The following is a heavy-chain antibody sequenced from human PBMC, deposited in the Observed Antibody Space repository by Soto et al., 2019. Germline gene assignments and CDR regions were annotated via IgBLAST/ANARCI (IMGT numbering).Heavy chain of an antibody. Sequence: PVGSLRLSCAASGFTFSGSAMHWVRQASGKGLEWVGRIRSKANSYATAYAASVKGRFTISRDDSKNTAYLQMNSLKTEDTAVYYCTRHDSGSYYDYGMDVWGQGTTVTVSS. D-gene: IGHD1-26*01. CDR1: GFTFSGSA. CDR3: TRHDSGSYYDYGMDV. CDR2: IRSKANSYAT. V-gene: IGHV3-73*01. J-gene: IGHJ6*02.